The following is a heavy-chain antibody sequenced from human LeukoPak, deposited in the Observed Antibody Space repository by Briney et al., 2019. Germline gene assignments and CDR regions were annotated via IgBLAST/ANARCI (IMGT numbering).Heavy chain of an antibody. CDR3: ARSMIVARGWFDP. CDR1: GYTFTGYY. D-gene: IGHD3-22*01. Sequence: GASVKVSCKASGYTFTGYYMHWVRQAPGQGLEWMGWINPNSGGTNYAQKFQGRVTMTRDTSISTAYMELSRLRSDDTAVYYCARSMIVARGWFDPWGQGTLVTVSS. V-gene: IGHV1-2*02. CDR2: INPNSGGT. J-gene: IGHJ5*02.